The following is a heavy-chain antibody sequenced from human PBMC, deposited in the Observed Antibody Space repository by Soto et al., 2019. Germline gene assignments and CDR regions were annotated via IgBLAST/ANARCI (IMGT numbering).Heavy chain of an antibody. CDR1: GFSFSTYN. Sequence: GGSLRLSCAASGFSFSTYNMNWVRQVPGKGLEWVSSIDASSTHIYYADSVKGRFTISRDNGKSSLYLQMDSLRAEDTALYYCVRQQYDFLVDPWGQGTLVTVSS. D-gene: IGHD3-16*01. V-gene: IGHV3-21*01. CDR3: VRQQYDFLVDP. CDR2: IDASSTHI. J-gene: IGHJ5*02.